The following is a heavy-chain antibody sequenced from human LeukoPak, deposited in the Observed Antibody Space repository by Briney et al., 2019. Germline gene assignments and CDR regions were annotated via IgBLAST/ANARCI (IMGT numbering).Heavy chain of an antibody. CDR2: MWYDGSNK. D-gene: IGHD6-19*01. CDR1: GFTFSSYG. Sequence: GRSLRLSCAASGFTFSSYGMHWVRQAPGKGLEWVAVMWYDGSNKYYADSVKGRFTISRDNSKNTLYLQMNSLRAEDTAVYYCAREAVGAHFDYWGQGTLVTVSS. V-gene: IGHV3-33*01. J-gene: IGHJ4*02. CDR3: AREAVGAHFDY.